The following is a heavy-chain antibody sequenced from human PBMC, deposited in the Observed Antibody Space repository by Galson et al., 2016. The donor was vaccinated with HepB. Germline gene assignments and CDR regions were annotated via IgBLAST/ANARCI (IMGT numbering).Heavy chain of an antibody. CDR2: ISPYNDNT. CDR3: ARYSGRLLFDL. CDR1: GYSFSSYG. D-gene: IGHD1-26*01. J-gene: IGHJ5*02. V-gene: IGHV1-18*01. Sequence: QSGAEVKKPGESLRTSCKASGYSFSSYGITWVRQAPGQGLEWVGWISPYNDNTNYAQKFQGRVTMTTDTSTSTAYMELRSLKSDDTAVYFCARYSGRLLFDLWGQGTLVTVSS.